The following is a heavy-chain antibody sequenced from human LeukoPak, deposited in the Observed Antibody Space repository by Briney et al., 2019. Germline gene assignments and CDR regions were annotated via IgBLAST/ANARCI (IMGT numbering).Heavy chain of an antibody. CDR1: GFTFSSYG. D-gene: IGHD5-18*01. CDR3: ARDVEDTAMVTSYYYGMDV. J-gene: IGHJ6*02. CDR2: ISYDGSNK. V-gene: IGHV3-30*19. Sequence: GRSLRLSCAASGFTFSSYGMHWVRQAPGKGLEWVAVISYDGSNKYYADSVKGRFTISRDNSKNTLYLQMNSLRAEDTAVYYCARDVEDTAMVTSYYYGMDVWGQGTTVTVSS.